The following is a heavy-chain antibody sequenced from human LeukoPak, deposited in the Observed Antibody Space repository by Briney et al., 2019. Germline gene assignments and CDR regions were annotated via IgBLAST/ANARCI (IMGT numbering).Heavy chain of an antibody. J-gene: IGHJ4*02. V-gene: IGHV4-39*07. CDR2: IFYSGST. CDR1: GGSISTSNYY. D-gene: IGHD2-2*01. CDR3: ARNAPEGLDY. Sequence: PSGTLSLTCTVSGGSISTSNYYWGWIRQPPGKGLEWIGNIFYSGSTYYSPSLKSRITISLDTSKNQFSLKLNSMTAADTAVYYCARNAPEGLDYWGQGTLVTVSS.